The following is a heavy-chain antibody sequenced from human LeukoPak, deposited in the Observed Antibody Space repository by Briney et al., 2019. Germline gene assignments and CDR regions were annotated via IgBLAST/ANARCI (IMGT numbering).Heavy chain of an antibody. J-gene: IGHJ4*02. D-gene: IGHD2-15*01. V-gene: IGHV3-7*03. CDR1: GFTFSNYW. Sequence: GGSLRLSCAASGFTFSNYWMNWVRQAPGMGLEWVANINQDGSEEYYVDSVKGRFTISTDNAKNSLYLQMNSLRAEDTAVYYCAIRGYCIGGTCYSDYWGQGTLVTVSS. CDR3: AIRGYCIGGTCYSDY. CDR2: INQDGSEE.